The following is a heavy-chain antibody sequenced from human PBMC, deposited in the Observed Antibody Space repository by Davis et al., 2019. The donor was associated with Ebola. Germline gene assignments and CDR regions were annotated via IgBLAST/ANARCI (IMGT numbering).Heavy chain of an antibody. CDR3: ARTFGVGLNYYYYYGMDV. D-gene: IGHD3-3*01. J-gene: IGHJ6*02. Sequence: ASVKVSCKASGYTFTSYYMHWVRQAPGQGLEWMGIINPSGGSTSYAQKFQGRVTMTRDTSTSTAYMELRSLRSDDTAVYYCARTFGVGLNYYYYYGMDVWGQGTTVTVSS. V-gene: IGHV1-46*01. CDR1: GYTFTSYY. CDR2: INPSGGST.